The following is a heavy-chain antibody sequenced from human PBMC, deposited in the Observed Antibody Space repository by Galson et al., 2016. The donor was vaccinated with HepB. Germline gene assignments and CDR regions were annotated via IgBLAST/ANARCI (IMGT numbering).Heavy chain of an antibody. J-gene: IGHJ4*02. Sequence: TLSLTCGVSDDSMSNGAYSWSWIRQPPGQGLEWIGYISASGSADYDPSLKSRVSISIETSKDEFYLKMTSVTAADTAVYYCARQHYDVLTGYSGLDSWGQGTLVTVSS. V-gene: IGHV4-30-2*01. CDR2: ISASGSA. CDR3: ARQHYDVLTGYSGLDS. D-gene: IGHD3-9*01. CDR1: DDSMSNGAYS.